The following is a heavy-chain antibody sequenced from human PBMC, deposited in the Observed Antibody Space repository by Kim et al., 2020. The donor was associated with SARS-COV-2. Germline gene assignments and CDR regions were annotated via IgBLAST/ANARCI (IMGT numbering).Heavy chain of an antibody. D-gene: IGHD5-18*01. CDR2: ISGSGGST. J-gene: IGHJ4*02. Sequence: GGSLRLSCAASGFTFSSYAMSWVRQAPGKGLEWVSAISGSGGSTYYADSVKGRFTISRDNSKNTLYLQMNSLRAEDTAVYYCAKDSSSINSYGYEFDYWGQGTLVTVSS. V-gene: IGHV3-23*01. CDR3: AKDSSSINSYGYEFDY. CDR1: GFTFSSYA.